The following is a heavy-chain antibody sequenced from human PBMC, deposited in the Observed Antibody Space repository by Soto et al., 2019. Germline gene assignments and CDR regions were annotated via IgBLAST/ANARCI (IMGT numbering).Heavy chain of an antibody. Sequence: SETLALTCNASGGSITSSGSAWGWIQQSPGKGLEWIGTIDYSGNIYYIPSLKSRITISVDTSKNQISLKLSSVTAADTAVYYCARHIHNQGFEYYSDPWGQGTLVTVSS. CDR2: IDYSGNI. CDR1: GGSITSSGSA. D-gene: IGHD1-26*01. J-gene: IGHJ5*02. V-gene: IGHV4-39*01. CDR3: ARHIHNQGFEYYSDP.